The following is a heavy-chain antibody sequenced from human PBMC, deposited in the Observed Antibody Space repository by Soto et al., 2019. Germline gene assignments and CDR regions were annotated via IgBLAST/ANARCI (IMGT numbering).Heavy chain of an antibody. CDR1: GGSFSGYY. CDR2: INHSGST. CDR3: ASGRQLVPDY. V-gene: IGHV4-34*01. J-gene: IGHJ4*02. D-gene: IGHD6-6*01. Sequence: SETLSLTSAVYGGSFSGYYWSWIRHPPGKGLEWIGEINHSGSTNYNPSLKSRVTISVDTSKNQFSLKLSSVTAADTAVYYCASGRQLVPDYWGQGTLVTVSS.